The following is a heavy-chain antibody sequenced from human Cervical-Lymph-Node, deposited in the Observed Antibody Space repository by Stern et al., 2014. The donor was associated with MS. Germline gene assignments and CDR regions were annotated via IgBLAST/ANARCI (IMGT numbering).Heavy chain of an antibody. CDR2: IKSKSAAGTT. CDR1: GFTFSHAW. V-gene: IGHV3-15*01. D-gene: IGHD1-26*01. CDR3: TTIVGGSLGY. Sequence: EVQLVESGGGLVKPGGSLRLSCAASGFTFSHAWMSWVRQAPGKGLAWVGRIKSKSAAGTTDYTAPVKGRFTISRDDSENTLYLLMNSLKTEDTAVYYCTTIVGGSLGYWGQGTLVTVSS. J-gene: IGHJ4*02.